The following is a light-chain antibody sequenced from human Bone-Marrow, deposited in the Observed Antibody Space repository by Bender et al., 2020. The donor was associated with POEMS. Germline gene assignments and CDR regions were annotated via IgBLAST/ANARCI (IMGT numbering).Light chain of an antibody. CDR1: GSNIGGYP. CDR3: SSYAGSYTFDVV. V-gene: IGLV1-44*01. Sequence: QSVLTQPPSVSGTPGQRVTISCSGSGSNIGGYPVNWYQQLPGTAPKLLIYRTDQRPSGVPDRFSGSKSGNTASLTISGLRAEDEADYYCSSYAGSYTFDVVFGGGTKLTVL. J-gene: IGLJ2*01. CDR2: RTD.